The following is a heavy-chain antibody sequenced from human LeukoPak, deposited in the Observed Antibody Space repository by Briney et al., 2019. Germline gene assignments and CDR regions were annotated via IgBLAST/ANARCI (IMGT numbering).Heavy chain of an antibody. CDR3: ARNVGDGYNRYYFDY. CDR1: GFTFSDYY. D-gene: IGHD5-24*01. CDR2: ISSSGSTI. Sequence: GGSLRLSCAASGFTFSDYYMSWLRQAPGKGLEWVSYISSSGSTIYYADSVKGRFTISRVNAKNSLYLQMNSLRAEDTAVYYCARNVGDGYNRYYFDYWGQGTLVTVSS. J-gene: IGHJ4*02. V-gene: IGHV3-11*01.